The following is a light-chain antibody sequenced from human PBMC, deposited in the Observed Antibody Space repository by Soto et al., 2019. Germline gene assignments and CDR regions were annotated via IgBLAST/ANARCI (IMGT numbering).Light chain of an antibody. V-gene: IGLV6-57*04. Sequence: NFMLTQPHSVSESPGKTVTISCTRSRGSIASSFVQWYQQRPGSAPTTVIYEDNQRPSGVPDRFSGSIDSSSNSASLTISGLKTEDEADYSCQSYDTSNQVFGGGTKLTVL. CDR1: RGSIASSF. CDR3: QSYDTSNQV. J-gene: IGLJ3*02. CDR2: EDN.